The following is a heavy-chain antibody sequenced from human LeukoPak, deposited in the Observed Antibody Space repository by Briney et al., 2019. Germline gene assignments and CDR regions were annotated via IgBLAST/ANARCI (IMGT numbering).Heavy chain of an antibody. V-gene: IGHV1-18*01. CDR1: GYTFTSYG. D-gene: IGHD3-10*01. Sequence: ASVKVSCKASGYTFTSYGVSWVRKAPGQGLEWMGWISGYNGNTDYAQKLKGRVTMTTDTSTSTAYMELRSLRSDDTAVYYCARALLWFGEPSHIDYWGQGTLVTASS. J-gene: IGHJ4*02. CDR2: ISGYNGNT. CDR3: ARALLWFGEPSHIDY.